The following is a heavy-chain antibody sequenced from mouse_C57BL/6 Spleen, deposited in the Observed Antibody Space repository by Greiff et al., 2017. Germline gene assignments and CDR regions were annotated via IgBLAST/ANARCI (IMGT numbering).Heavy chain of an antibody. J-gene: IGHJ3*01. CDR2: IHPNSGST. V-gene: IGHV1-64*01. CDR3: AREGYYCSSSWFAY. CDR1: GYTFTSYW. D-gene: IGHD1-1*01. Sequence: QVQLQQPGAELVKPGASVKLSCKASGYTFTSYWMHWVKQRPGQGLEWIGMIHPNSGSTKYNEKFKSKATLTVDKSSSTAYMQLSSLTSEDSAVYYCAREGYYCSSSWFAYWGQGTLVTVSA.